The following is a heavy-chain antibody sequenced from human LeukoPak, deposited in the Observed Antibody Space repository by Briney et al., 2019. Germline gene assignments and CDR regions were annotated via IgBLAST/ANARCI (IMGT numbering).Heavy chain of an antibody. CDR2: IYYSGST. Sequence: SETLSLTCTVSGGSISTYYWGWIRQPPGKGLEWIGYIYYSGSTNYNPSLKSRVTIFVDTSKNQFSLKLSSVTAADTAVYYCVRGALSCGCDYYYGMDVWGQGTAVTVSS. D-gene: IGHD5-12*01. CDR1: GGSISTYY. V-gene: IGHV4-59*01. CDR3: VRGALSCGCDYYYGMDV. J-gene: IGHJ6*02.